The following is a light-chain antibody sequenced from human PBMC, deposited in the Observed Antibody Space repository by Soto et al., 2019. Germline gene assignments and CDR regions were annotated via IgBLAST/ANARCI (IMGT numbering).Light chain of an antibody. V-gene: IGKV3-11*01. Sequence: EIVLTQSPTTLSLSPGRRATLSCRASQSVSSYLAWYQQKPGQAPRILIYDASNRATGIPARFTGSGYGTHFTLTISRLEPEDFALYYCQQYTTSPFTFGPGTKVDIK. CDR3: QQYTTSPFT. CDR2: DAS. J-gene: IGKJ3*01. CDR1: QSVSSY.